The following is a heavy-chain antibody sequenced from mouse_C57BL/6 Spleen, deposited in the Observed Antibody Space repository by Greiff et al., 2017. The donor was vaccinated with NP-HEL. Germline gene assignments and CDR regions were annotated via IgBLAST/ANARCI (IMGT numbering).Heavy chain of an antibody. V-gene: IGHV5-17*01. CDR2: ISSGSSTI. CDR3: ARNYGNYLYWYFDV. J-gene: IGHJ1*03. D-gene: IGHD2-1*01. CDR1: GFTFSDYG. Sequence: EVQVVESGGGLVKPGGSLKLSCAASGFTFSDYGMHWVRQAPEKGLEWVAYISSGSSTIYYADTVKGRFTISRDNAKNTLFLQMTSLRSEDTAMYYCARNYGNYLYWYFDVWGTGTTVTVSS.